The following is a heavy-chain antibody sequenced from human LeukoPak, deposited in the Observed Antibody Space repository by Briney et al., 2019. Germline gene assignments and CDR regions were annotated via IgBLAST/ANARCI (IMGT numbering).Heavy chain of an antibody. V-gene: IGHV1-18*04. Sequence: ASVKVSCKASGYTFTSYGISWVRQAPGQGLEWMGWISDYNGNTNYAQKLQGRVTMTTDTSTSTAYMELRSLRSDDTAVYYCARDREYYDILTGQGYFDLWGRGTLVTVSS. CDR3: ARDREYYDILTGQGYFDL. CDR1: GYTFTSYG. CDR2: ISDYNGNT. J-gene: IGHJ2*01. D-gene: IGHD3-9*01.